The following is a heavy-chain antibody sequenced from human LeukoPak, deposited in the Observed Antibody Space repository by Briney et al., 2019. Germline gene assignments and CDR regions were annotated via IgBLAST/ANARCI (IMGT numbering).Heavy chain of an antibody. Sequence: SETLSLTCSVSGASISSYYWSWIRQPAGKGLEWIGRIYSSGSTNYNPSLKSRVTMSVDTSKNQFSLKLSSVTAADTAVYYCAGSRGYSSSWYEDYWGQGTLVTVSS. V-gene: IGHV4-4*07. CDR2: IYSSGST. J-gene: IGHJ4*02. CDR1: GASISSYY. D-gene: IGHD6-13*01. CDR3: AGSRGYSSSWYEDY.